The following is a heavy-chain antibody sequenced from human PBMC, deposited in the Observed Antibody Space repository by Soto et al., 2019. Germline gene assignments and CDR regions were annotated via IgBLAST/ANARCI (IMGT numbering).Heavy chain of an antibody. Sequence: SETLSLTCAVYGGSFSGYYWSWIRQPPGKGLEWIGYIYYSGSTNYNPSLKSRVTISVDTSKNQFSLKLSSVTAADTAVYYCARSTYFDWLLWGGDAFDIWGQGTMVTVSS. J-gene: IGHJ3*02. CDR2: IYYSGST. D-gene: IGHD3-9*01. CDR3: ARSTYFDWLLWGGDAFDI. V-gene: IGHV4-59*08. CDR1: GGSFSGYY.